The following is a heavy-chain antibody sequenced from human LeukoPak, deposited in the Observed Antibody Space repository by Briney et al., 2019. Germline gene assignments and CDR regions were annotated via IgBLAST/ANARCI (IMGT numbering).Heavy chain of an antibody. CDR1: GFTFSSYA. J-gene: IGHJ6*02. CDR2: ISYDGSNK. D-gene: IGHD5-18*01. CDR3: AKVKGYSYGHYYYGMDV. V-gene: IGHV3-30-3*01. Sequence: GGSLRLSCAASGFTFSSYAMHWVRQAPGKGPEWVAVISYDGSNKYYADSVKGRFTISRDNSKNTLYLQMNSLRAEDTAVYYCAKVKGYSYGHYYYGMDVWGQGTTVTVSS.